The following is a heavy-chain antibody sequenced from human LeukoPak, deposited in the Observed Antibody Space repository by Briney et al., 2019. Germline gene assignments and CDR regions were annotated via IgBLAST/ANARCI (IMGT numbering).Heavy chain of an antibody. CDR1: GGTFSSYA. V-gene: IGHV1-69*05. Sequence: SVKVSCKASGGTFSSYAISWVRQAPGQGLEWMGGIIPIFGTANYAQKFQGRVTITTDESTSTAYMELSSLRSEDTAVYYCASRRYCSGGSCLTDAFDIWGQGTMVTVSS. CDR2: IIPIFGTA. J-gene: IGHJ3*02. CDR3: ASRRYCSGGSCLTDAFDI. D-gene: IGHD2-15*01.